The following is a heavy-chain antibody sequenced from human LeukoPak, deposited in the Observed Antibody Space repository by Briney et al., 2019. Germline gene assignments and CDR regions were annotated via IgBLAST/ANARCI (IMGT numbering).Heavy chain of an antibody. V-gene: IGHV3-23*01. CDR3: VKDRGGSPFYGMDV. CDR1: GFTFSSYA. Sequence: PGGSLRLSCAGSGFTFSSYAMSWVRQALGKGLEWVSTISGSGGAGTYYADSVKGRFTVSRDNSRNTLYLPMNSLRAEDTAVYYCVKDRGGSPFYGMDVWGQGTTVTVSS. J-gene: IGHJ6*02. CDR2: ISGSGGAGT. D-gene: IGHD1-26*01.